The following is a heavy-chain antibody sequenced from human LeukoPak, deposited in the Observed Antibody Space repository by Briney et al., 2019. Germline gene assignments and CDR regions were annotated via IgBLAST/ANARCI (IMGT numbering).Heavy chain of an antibody. CDR3: ARSYYYDSSGPLWY. CDR2: ISSNGGST. V-gene: IGHV3-64*01. J-gene: IGHJ4*02. Sequence: GGSLRLSCATSGFSFSSYAMSWVRQAPGKGLEYVSAISSNGGSTYYANSVKGRFTISRDNSKNTLYLQMGSLRAEDMAVYYCARSYYYDSSGPLWYWGQGTLVTVSS. CDR1: GFSFSSYA. D-gene: IGHD3-22*01.